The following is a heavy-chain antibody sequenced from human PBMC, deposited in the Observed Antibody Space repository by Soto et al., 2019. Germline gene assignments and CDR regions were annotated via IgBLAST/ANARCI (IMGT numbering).Heavy chain of an antibody. V-gene: IGHV1-18*04. J-gene: IGHJ6*02. D-gene: IGHD3-3*01. Sequence: ASVKVSCKASGYTFTSYGISWVRQAPGQGLEWMGWISAYNGNTNYAQKLQGRVTMTTDTSTSTAYMELRSLRSDGTAVYYCARVGLRCLEWLGIETLDVWGQGTTGTVSS. CDR2: ISAYNGNT. CDR3: ARVGLRCLEWLGIETLDV. CDR1: GYTFTSYG.